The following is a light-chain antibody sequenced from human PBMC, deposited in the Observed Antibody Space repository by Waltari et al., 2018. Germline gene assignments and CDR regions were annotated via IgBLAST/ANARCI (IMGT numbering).Light chain of an antibody. CDR1: QSVSSN. J-gene: IGKJ2*01. Sequence: EIVLTQSPATLSVSPGERATVSCRASQSVSSNLAWYQHKPGQPPRLLIYGESTRATGIPARFNGSGSGTEFTLTISSLQSEDFAVYYCQQYNSWPPRYTFGQGTNLESK. CDR3: QQYNSWPPRYT. CDR2: GES. V-gene: IGKV3-15*01.